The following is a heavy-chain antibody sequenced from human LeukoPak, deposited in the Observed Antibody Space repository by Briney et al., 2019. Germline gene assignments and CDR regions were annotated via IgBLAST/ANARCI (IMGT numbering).Heavy chain of an antibody. CDR3: ARDYDSTGYYDY. CDR1: GASIGAYY. Sequence: SETLSLTCSVSGASIGAYYWSWIRQPPGKGLEWMGYIYYSGSTTYNPSLKSRVTISVDSSKNQFSLELTSVTAADTAVYYCARDYDSTGYYDYWGQGTLVTVSS. J-gene: IGHJ4*02. D-gene: IGHD3-22*01. V-gene: IGHV4-59*01. CDR2: IYYSGST.